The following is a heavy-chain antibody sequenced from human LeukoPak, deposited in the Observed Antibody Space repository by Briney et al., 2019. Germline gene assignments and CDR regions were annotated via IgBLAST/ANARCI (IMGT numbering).Heavy chain of an antibody. Sequence: PGGSLRLSCAASGSTFSSYAMSWVRQAPGEGLEWVSAISGSGGSTYYADSVKGRFTISRDNSKNTLYLQMNSLRAEDTAVYYCAKEDYDILTGYYNPAGYFQHWGQGTLVTVSS. D-gene: IGHD3-9*01. J-gene: IGHJ1*01. V-gene: IGHV3-23*01. CDR1: GSTFSSYA. CDR2: ISGSGGST. CDR3: AKEDYDILTGYYNPAGYFQH.